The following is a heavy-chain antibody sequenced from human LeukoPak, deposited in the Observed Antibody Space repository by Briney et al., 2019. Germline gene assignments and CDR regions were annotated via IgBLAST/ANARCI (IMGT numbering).Heavy chain of an antibody. J-gene: IGHJ6*03. Sequence: GGSLRLSCAASGFIFSSYGMHWVRQAPGKGLEWVAFIRNDGSDKYYAESVKGRFTISRDNSENILYLHMNSLRADDTAVYYCARLYCTSASCYWTNYYYYMGVWGKGTTVTISS. CDR2: IRNDGSDK. D-gene: IGHD2-2*01. CDR3: ARLYCTSASCYWTNYYYYMGV. CDR1: GFIFSSYG. V-gene: IGHV3-30*02.